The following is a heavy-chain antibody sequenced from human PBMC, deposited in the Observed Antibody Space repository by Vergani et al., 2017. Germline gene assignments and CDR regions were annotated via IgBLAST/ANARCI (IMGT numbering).Heavy chain of an antibody. J-gene: IGHJ4*02. CDR2: INHSGST. V-gene: IGHV4-34*01. CDR3: ARGYCSSTSCHFDY. Sequence: QVQLQQWGAGLLKPSETLSLPCAVYGGSFSGYYWSWIRQPPGKGLEWIGEINHSGSTNYNPSLKSRVTISVDTSKNQFSLKLSSVTAEDTAVYYCARGYCSSTSCHFDYWGQGTLVTVSS. D-gene: IGHD2-2*01. CDR1: GGSFSGYY.